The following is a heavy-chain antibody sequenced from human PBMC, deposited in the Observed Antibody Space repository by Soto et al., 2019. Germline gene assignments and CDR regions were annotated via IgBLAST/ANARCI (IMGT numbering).Heavy chain of an antibody. CDR1: GYTFTSYD. Sequence: GPPVKVSCKASGYTFTSYDINWVRQATGQGLEWMGWMNPNSGNTGYAQKFQGRVTMTRNTSISTAYMELSNLRSEDTAVYYCARTYYDFWSGQTNGMDVWGQGTTVTVSS. V-gene: IGHV1-8*01. D-gene: IGHD3-3*01. CDR2: MNPNSGNT. J-gene: IGHJ6*02. CDR3: ARTYYDFWSGQTNGMDV.